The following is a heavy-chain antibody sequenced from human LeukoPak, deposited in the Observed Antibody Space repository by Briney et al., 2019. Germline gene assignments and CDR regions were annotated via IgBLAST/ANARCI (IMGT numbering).Heavy chain of an antibody. CDR3: ARDDGDYDYYYGMDV. Sequence: SETLSLTCTVSGGSISSGGYYWSWIRQHPGKGLEWIGYIYYSGSTYYNPSLKSRVTISVDTSKNQFSLKLSSVTAADTAVYYCARDDGDYDYYYGMDVWGQGTTVTVSS. V-gene: IGHV4-31*03. CDR1: GGSISSGGYY. CDR2: IYYSGST. J-gene: IGHJ6*02. D-gene: IGHD4-17*01.